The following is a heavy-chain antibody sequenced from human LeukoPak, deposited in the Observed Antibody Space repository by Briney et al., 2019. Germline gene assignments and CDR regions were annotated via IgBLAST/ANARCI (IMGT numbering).Heavy chain of an antibody. V-gene: IGHV3-15*01. J-gene: IGHJ4*02. D-gene: IGHD2-8*01. CDR3: TTDGGYSTNGVCYNPHY. CDR2: IKSKTDGGTT. CDR1: GFTFSSYS. Sequence: GGSLRLSCAASGFTFSSYSMNWVRQAPGKGLEWVGRIKSKTDGGTTDYAEPVKGRFTISRDDSKNTLFLQMNSLKTEDTAVYFCTTDGGYSTNGVCYNPHYWGQGTLVTVSS.